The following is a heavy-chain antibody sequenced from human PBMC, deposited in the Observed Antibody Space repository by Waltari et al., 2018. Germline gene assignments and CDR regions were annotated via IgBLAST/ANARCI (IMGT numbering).Heavy chain of an antibody. CDR2: INGYGSTS. J-gene: IGHJ6*02. CDR3: ARLAPKTYRSPVPGRDYYYGLDV. D-gene: IGHD6-13*01. CDR1: GFTYSNHW. V-gene: IGHV3-74*01. Sequence: EEQLVESGGGLVQPGDSLRLSCAASGFTYSNHWMHWVRQAPGKGLVWVSRINGYGSTSNYADSVKGRFTISRDNTKKTLYLQMKRLRVEDTAVYYCARLAPKTYRSPVPGRDYYYGLDVWGQGTTVTVSS.